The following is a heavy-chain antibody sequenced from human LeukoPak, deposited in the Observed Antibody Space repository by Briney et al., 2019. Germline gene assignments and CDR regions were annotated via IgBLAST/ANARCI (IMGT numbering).Heavy chain of an antibody. J-gene: IGHJ4*02. CDR1: GFTFTSSA. CDR2: IVVGSGNT. CDR3: ARGLQGGDPYLTTTNDY. Sequence: GTSVKVSCKASGFTFTSSAVQWVRQARGQRLEWIGWIVVGSGNTNYAQKFQGRVTITRDMSTSTAYMELSSLRSEDTAVYYCARGLQGGDPYLTTTNDYWGQGTLVTVSS. D-gene: IGHD5-24*01. V-gene: IGHV1-58*01.